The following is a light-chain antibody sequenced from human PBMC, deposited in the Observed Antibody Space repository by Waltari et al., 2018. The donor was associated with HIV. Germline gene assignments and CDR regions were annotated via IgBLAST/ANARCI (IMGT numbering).Light chain of an antibody. J-gene: IGLJ3*02. V-gene: IGLV1-47*01. CDR1: ISNLGGNF. CDR3: STWDNSLSHWV. CDR2: RND. Sequence: QSVVTQPPSASGTPGQNISISCSGDISNLGGNFVDWYQHRPGPAPRLLIYRNDHRPSGVPDRFSGSKSATSASLAISGLRSEDEGDYHCSTWDNSLSHWVFGGGTKVTVL.